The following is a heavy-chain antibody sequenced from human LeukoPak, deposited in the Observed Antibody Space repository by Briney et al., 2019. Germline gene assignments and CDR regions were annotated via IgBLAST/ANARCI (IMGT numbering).Heavy chain of an antibody. CDR1: GASMTNYY. V-gene: IGHV4-59*01. CDR2: IYYSGIT. J-gene: IGHJ5*02. CDR3: ARGRGYFDPFDP. Sequence: SETLSLTCTVSGASMTNYYWSWIRKPPGKGLEWIGYIYYSGITNYNPSLTSRVSISVDISKDQFSLKLTSVTAADTAVYYCARGRGYFDPFDPWGQGTLVTVSS. D-gene: IGHD3-9*01.